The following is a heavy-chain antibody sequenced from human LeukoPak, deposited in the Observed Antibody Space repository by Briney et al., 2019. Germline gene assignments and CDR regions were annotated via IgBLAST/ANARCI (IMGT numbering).Heavy chain of an antibody. V-gene: IGHV1-46*01. CDR3: AKLATSDTGETY. CDR1: GYTFTINH. Sequence: GASVKVSCKASGYTFTINHIHWVRQAPGQGLEGMGVINPSGDSTTYAQNFQGRVTMTRDTSTSTVYMELRSLRSEDTAIYYCAKLATSDTGETYWGQGTLVTVSS. CDR2: INPSGDST. J-gene: IGHJ4*02. D-gene: IGHD3-16*01.